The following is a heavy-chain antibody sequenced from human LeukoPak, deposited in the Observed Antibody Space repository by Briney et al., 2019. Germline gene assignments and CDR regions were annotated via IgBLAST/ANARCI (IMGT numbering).Heavy chain of an antibody. D-gene: IGHD3-16*01. CDR3: STSVGGTEFDS. CDR2: INPSSGNT. V-gene: IGHV1-46*01. Sequence: ASVKVSCKASGYTFSRQYMHFVRQAPGQGLEWMGIINPSSGNTNYAQKFQGRVTMTRDTSTSTIYMDLSSLRSDDTAVYCCSTSVGGTEFDSWGQGALVTVSS. J-gene: IGHJ4*02. CDR1: GYTFSRQY.